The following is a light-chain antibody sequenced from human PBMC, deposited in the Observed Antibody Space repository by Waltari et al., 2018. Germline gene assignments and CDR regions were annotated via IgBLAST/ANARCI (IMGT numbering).Light chain of an antibody. CDR3: SSYISSSTLEL. V-gene: IGLV2-14*03. J-gene: IGLJ2*01. CDR1: SSYVGAYNY. CDR2: DVS. Sequence: QSALTQPASVSGSPGQSITISCPGTSSYVGAYNYVSWYQQHPGKAPKLMIFDVSNRPSGVSNRFSGSKSGNTASLTISGLQAEDEADYYCSSYISSSTLELFGGGTSLTVL.